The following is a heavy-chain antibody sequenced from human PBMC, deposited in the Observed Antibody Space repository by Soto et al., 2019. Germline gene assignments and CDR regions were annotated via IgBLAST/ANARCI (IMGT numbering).Heavy chain of an antibody. CDR1: GYSFTSYW. J-gene: IGHJ6*01. CDR2: IDPSDSYT. D-gene: IGHD6-6*01. CDR3: ARRPGLDSSADYYYLMDV. Sequence: PGESLKISCKGSGYSFTSYWISWVRQMPGKGLEWMGRIDPSDSYTNYSPSFQGHVTISADKSISTAYLQWSSLKASDTAMYYCARRPGLDSSADYYYLMDVWGQGTTVP. V-gene: IGHV5-10-1*01.